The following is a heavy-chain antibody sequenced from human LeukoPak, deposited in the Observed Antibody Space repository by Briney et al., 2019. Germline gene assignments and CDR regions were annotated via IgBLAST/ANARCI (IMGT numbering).Heavy chain of an antibody. V-gene: IGHV4-34*01. Sequence: PSETLSLTCAVYGGSFSGYYWSWIRQPPGKGLEWIGEINHSGSTNYNPTLKSRVTISVDTSKNQFSLKLSSVTAADTAVYCCARGRGAGSGSYIYWGQGTLVTVSS. CDR3: ARGRGAGSGSYIY. CDR1: GGSFSGYY. CDR2: INHSGST. D-gene: IGHD1-26*01. J-gene: IGHJ4*02.